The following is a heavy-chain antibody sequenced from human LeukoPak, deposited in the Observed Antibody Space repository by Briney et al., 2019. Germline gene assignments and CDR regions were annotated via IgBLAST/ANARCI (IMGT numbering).Heavy chain of an antibody. V-gene: IGHV1-18*01. D-gene: IGHD3/OR15-3a*01. CDR3: ARFFWDWVGAGPPDKKTWFPP. CDR1: GYTFTTYG. CDR2: ISTYNGNT. J-gene: IGHJ5*02. Sequence: GASVKVSCKASGYTFTTYGITWVRQAPGQGLEWMGWISTYNGNTKYAQKVQGRVTMTTDTSTSTAYMELRSLRSDDTAVYYCARFFWDWVGAGPPDKKTWFPPWGQETLVTVS.